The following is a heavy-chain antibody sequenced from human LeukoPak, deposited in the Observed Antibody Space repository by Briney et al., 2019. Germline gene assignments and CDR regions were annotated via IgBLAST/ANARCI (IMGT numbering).Heavy chain of an antibody. CDR2: INHSGST. CDR3: ARDEYSYGGRTHPYFFDY. Sequence: SETLSLTCAVYGGSFSGYYLSLIRQPPVKRLEWIGEINHSGSTYYNPSLKSRVTISVDTSKNQFSLRLNSVTAADTALYYCARDEYSYGGRTHPYFFDYWGQGTLVTVSS. V-gene: IGHV4-34*01. CDR1: GGSFSGYY. J-gene: IGHJ4*02. D-gene: IGHD5-18*01.